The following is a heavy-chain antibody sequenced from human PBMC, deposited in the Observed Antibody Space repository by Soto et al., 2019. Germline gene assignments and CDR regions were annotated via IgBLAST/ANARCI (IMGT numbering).Heavy chain of an antibody. J-gene: IGHJ2*01. V-gene: IGHV3-30*18. CDR2: ISYDGSNK. Sequence: GGSLRLSCAASGFTFSSYGMHWVRQAPGKGLEWVAVISYDGSNKYYADTVKGRFTISRDNSKNTLYLQMNSLRAEDTAVYYCAKDGSFSGSSGCSEAMYWYFDLWGRGTLVTVSS. CDR1: GFTFSSYG. CDR3: AKDGSFSGSSGCSEAMYWYFDL. D-gene: IGHD6-19*01.